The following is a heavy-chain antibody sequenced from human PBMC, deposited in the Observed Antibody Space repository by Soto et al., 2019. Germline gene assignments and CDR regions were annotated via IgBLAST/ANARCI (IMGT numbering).Heavy chain of an antibody. CDR3: AKDLRGYCSGGSCPCPPDYGMDV. D-gene: IGHD2-15*01. Sequence: AGGSLRLSCAASGFTFSSYAMSWVRQAPGKGLEWVSAISGSGGSTYYADSVKGRFTISRDNSKNTLYLQMNSLRAEDTAVYYCAKDLRGYCSGGSCPCPPDYGMDVWGQGTTVTVSS. CDR2: ISGSGGST. CDR1: GFTFSSYA. J-gene: IGHJ6*02. V-gene: IGHV3-23*01.